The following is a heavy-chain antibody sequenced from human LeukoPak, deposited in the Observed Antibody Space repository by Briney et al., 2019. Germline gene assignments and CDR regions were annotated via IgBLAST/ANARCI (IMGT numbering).Heavy chain of an antibody. CDR1: GYTFTGYY. J-gene: IGHJ6*02. D-gene: IGHD3-10*01. V-gene: IGHV1-2*02. CDR3: ASELVTKARGEYYYYGMDV. CDR2: INPNRGGT. Sequence: GASVKVSCKASGYTFTGYYMHWVRQAPGQGLEWMGWINPNRGGTNYAQKFQGRVTMTRDTSISTAYMELSRLRSDDTAVYYCASELVTKARGEYYYYGMDVWGQGTTVTVSS.